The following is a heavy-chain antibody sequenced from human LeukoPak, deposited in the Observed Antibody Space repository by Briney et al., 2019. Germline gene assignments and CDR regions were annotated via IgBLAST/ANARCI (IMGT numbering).Heavy chain of an antibody. CDR3: ARDINGSGSYYRTRYYFDY. CDR1: GFTFSSYG. D-gene: IGHD3-10*01. J-gene: IGHJ4*02. Sequence: GGSLRLSCAASGFTFSSYGMHWVRQAPGKGLEWVAFIRYDGSNKYYADSVKGRFTISRDNSKNTLYLQMNSLRAEDTAVYYCARDINGSGSYYRTRYYFDYWGQGTLVTVSS. CDR2: IRYDGSNK. V-gene: IGHV3-30*02.